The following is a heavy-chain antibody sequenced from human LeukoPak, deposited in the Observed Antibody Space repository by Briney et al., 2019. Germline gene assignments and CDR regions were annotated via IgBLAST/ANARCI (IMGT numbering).Heavy chain of an antibody. V-gene: IGHV3-11*01. CDR2: ISSSGSTI. D-gene: IGHD1-26*01. Sequence: PGGSLRLSCAASGFTFSDHYMSWIRQAPGKGLEWVSYISSSGSTIYYADSVKGRFTISRDNSKNTLYLQMNSLRAEDTAVYYCAKRVRWELLLPESYYFDYWGQGTLVTVSS. J-gene: IGHJ4*02. CDR3: AKRVRWELLLPESYYFDY. CDR1: GFTFSDHY.